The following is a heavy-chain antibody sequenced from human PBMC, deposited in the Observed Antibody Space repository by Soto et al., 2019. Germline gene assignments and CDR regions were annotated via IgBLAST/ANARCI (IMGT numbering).Heavy chain of an antibody. CDR3: ARAKTTQLRFDY. CDR2: INPSGGST. V-gene: IGHV1-46*01. D-gene: IGHD5-12*01. CDR1: GYTFSIYD. Sequence: ASVEVACAACGYTFSIYDMHGVRQAPGQGLEWMGIINPSGGSTSYAQKFQGRVTMTRDTSTSTVYMELSSLRSEDTAVYYCARAKTTQLRFDYWGQGTLVTVSS. J-gene: IGHJ4*02.